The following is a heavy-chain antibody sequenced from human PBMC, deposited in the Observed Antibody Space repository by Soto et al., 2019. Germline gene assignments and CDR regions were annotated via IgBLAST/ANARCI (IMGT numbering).Heavy chain of an antibody. D-gene: IGHD3-10*01. CDR3: ARTSQSWWIWFGELVGYYYYYGMDV. V-gene: IGHV3-23*01. Sequence: PGGSLRLSCAASGFTFSSYAMSWVRQAPGKGLEWVSAISGSGGSTYYADSVKGRFTISRDNSKNTLYLQMNSLRAEDTAVYYCARTSQSWWIWFGELVGYYYYYGMDVWGQGTTVTVSS. CDR2: ISGSGGST. J-gene: IGHJ6*02. CDR1: GFTFSSYA.